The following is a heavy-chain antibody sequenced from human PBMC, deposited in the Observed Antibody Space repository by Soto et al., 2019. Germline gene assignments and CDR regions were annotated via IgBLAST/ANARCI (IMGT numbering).Heavy chain of an antibody. J-gene: IGHJ6*03. Sequence: SETLSLTCTVSGGSISSDYWSWIRQPPGKGLEWIGYIYHSGGTNYNPSLKSRVSISADTSKKHFSLKLSSVTAADTAVYYCARAMMITFGGYNYYYMDVWGKGTTVTVSS. D-gene: IGHD3-16*01. CDR2: IYHSGGT. V-gene: IGHV4-59*01. CDR1: GGSISSDY. CDR3: ARAMMITFGGYNYYYMDV.